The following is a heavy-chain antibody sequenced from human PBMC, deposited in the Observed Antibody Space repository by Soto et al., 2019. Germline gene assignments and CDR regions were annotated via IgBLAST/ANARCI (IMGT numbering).Heavy chain of an antibody. Sequence: QGQLLQYGAEVKKPGASVKVSCNSSGYTIASYTISWVRQAPGQGREWMGWISAYNGNTNYAHKLQGRVTMRTDTSTSTAYLQRKSLRSDDTTVHYFARDSPIPHKWGRGTLVNVSS. CDR1: GYTIASYT. V-gene: IGHV1-18*01. CDR3: ARDSPIPHK. CDR2: ISAYNGNT. J-gene: IGHJ4*02. D-gene: IGHD2-21*01.